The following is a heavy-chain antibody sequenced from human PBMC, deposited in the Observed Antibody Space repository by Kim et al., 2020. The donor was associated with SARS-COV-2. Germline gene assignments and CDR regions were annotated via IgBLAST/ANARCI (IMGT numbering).Heavy chain of an antibody. J-gene: IGHJ4*02. Sequence: SETLSLTCTVSGGSISSSSYYWGWIRQPPGKGLEWIGSIYYSGSTYYNPSLKSRVTISVDTSKNQFSLKLSSVTAADTAVYYCARLGDSSGYRIDYWGQGTLVTVSS. CDR1: GGSISSSSYY. D-gene: IGHD3-22*01. CDR3: ARLGDSSGYRIDY. V-gene: IGHV4-39*01. CDR2: IYYSGST.